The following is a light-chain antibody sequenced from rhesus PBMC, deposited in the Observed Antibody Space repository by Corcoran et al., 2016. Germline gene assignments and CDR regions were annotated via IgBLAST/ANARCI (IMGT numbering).Light chain of an antibody. V-gene: IGKV1-32*02. CDR1: QGISSY. CDR2: YAN. Sequence: DIQMSQSPSSLSASVGDRVTITCRASQGISSYLNWYQQKPGKAPKLLIYYANSLASGVPSRVSGSGSGTDFTLTISSLQPEDFATYYCQQGNSNPLTFGGGTKVELK. J-gene: IGKJ4*01. CDR3: QQGNSNPLT.